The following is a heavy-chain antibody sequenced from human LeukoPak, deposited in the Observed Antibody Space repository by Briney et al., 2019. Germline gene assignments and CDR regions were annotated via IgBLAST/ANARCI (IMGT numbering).Heavy chain of an antibody. J-gene: IGHJ6*03. Sequence: SETLSLTCTVSGYSISSGYYWGWIRQSPGKGLEWIGSVFHTVITYYNPSLTSRLSISVDTSKNQFSLKLGSVTAADTAVYYCARHGERGYYYYRDVWGKGTTVTVSS. V-gene: IGHV4-38-2*02. CDR3: ARHGERGYYYYRDV. D-gene: IGHD1-26*01. CDR1: GYSISSGYY. CDR2: VFHTVIT.